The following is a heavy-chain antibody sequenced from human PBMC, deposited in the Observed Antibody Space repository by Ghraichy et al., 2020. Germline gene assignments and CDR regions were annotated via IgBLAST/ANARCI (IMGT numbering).Heavy chain of an antibody. V-gene: IGHV4-39*01. D-gene: IGHD3-22*01. CDR2: IYYSGST. J-gene: IGHJ4*02. CDR1: GGSISRSSYS. Sequence: SETLSLTCTVSGGSISRSSYSWGWIRQPPGKGLEWVGIIYYSGSTFRNPSLKSRVTISVDTSKNQFSLRLTSVTAADTAVYYCARHVADSSWYSYYFDYWGQGTLVTVSS. CDR3: ARHVADSSWYSYYFDY.